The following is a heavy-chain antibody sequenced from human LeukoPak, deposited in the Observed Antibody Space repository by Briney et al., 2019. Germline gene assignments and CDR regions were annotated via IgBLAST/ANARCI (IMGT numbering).Heavy chain of an antibody. D-gene: IGHD6-13*01. J-gene: IGHJ5*02. Sequence: SETLSLTCAVYGGSFSGYYWSWIRQPPGKGLEWIGEINHSGSTNYNPSLKSRVTISVDTSKNQFSLKLSSVTAADTAVYYCARGRAYSSSCYEYWRRWFDPWGQGTLVTVSS. CDR3: ARGRAYSSSCYEYWRRWFDP. CDR1: GGSFSGYY. V-gene: IGHV4-34*01. CDR2: INHSGST.